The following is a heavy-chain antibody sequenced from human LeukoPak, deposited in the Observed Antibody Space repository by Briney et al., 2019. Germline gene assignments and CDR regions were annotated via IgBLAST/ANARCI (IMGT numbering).Heavy chain of an antibody. CDR3: AKDRRAEKWEPFDY. Sequence: GGSLRLSCAASGFTFSSYGMHWVRQAPGKGLEWEAFIRYDGSNKYYADSVKGRFTISRDNSKNTLYLQMNSLRAEDTAVYYCAKDRRAEKWEPFDYWGQGTLVTVSS. CDR1: GFTFSSYG. J-gene: IGHJ4*02. D-gene: IGHD1-26*01. CDR2: IRYDGSNK. V-gene: IGHV3-30*02.